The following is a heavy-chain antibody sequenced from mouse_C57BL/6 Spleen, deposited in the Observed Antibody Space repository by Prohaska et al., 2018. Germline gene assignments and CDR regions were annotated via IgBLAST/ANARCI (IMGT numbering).Heavy chain of an antibody. Sequence: LSCKATGYTFTGYWIEWVKQRPGHGLEWIGQIYPGDGDTNYNGKFKGKATLTADKSSSTAYMQLSSLTSEDSAVYFCARGGNSYYFDYWGQGTTLTVSS. D-gene: IGHD4-1*02. J-gene: IGHJ2*01. CDR2: IYPGDGDT. CDR3: ARGGNSYYFDY. CDR1: GYTFTGYW. V-gene: IGHV1-80*01.